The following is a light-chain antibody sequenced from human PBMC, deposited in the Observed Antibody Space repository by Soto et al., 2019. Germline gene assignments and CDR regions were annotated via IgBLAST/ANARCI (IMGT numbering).Light chain of an antibody. V-gene: IGKV1-5*01. CDR2: DAS. J-gene: IGKJ1*01. CDR1: QSISSR. Sequence: DIQLTQSPSTLSASVGDRVNLTCRAAQSISSRLDGYQHGTGKDPRILIYDASTVGSWVPSRCSGRGSGREVTRTISSRQPDDVATDYCQQDNSNSPGNFGQGTKVDIK. CDR3: QQDNSNSPGN.